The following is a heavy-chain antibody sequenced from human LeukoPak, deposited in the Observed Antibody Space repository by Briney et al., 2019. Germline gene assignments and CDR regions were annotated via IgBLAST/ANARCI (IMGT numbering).Heavy chain of an antibody. Sequence: RASVKVSCKASGDTFSSYAISWVRQAPGQGLEWMGGIIPIFGTANYAQKFQGRVTITADESTSTAYMELSSLRSEDTAVYYCASDLYGDNDYWGQGTLVTVSS. CDR1: GDTFSSYA. J-gene: IGHJ4*02. V-gene: IGHV1-69*13. CDR2: IIPIFGTA. CDR3: ASDLYGDNDY. D-gene: IGHD4-17*01.